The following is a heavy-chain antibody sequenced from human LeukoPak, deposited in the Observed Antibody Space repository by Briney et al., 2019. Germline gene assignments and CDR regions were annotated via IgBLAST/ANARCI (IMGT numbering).Heavy chain of an antibody. CDR3: ARTEGTVAYDS. Sequence: PGGSLRLSCAASGFTFSSYWMHWVRQAPGKGLVWVSRINSDGSGTIYADSVRGRFTISRDNAKNTLYLQVNSLSAEDTAVYYCARTEGTVAYDSWGQGTLVTVSS. D-gene: IGHD4-23*01. J-gene: IGHJ5*01. CDR1: GFTFSSYW. V-gene: IGHV3-74*01. CDR2: INSDGSGT.